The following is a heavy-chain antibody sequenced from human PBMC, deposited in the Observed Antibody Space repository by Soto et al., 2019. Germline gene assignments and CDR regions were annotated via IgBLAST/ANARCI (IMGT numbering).Heavy chain of an antibody. V-gene: IGHV1-18*04. CDR1: GYTFTSYG. J-gene: IGHJ3*02. Sequence: VASVKVSCKASGYTFTSYGISWVRQAPGQGLEWMGWISAYNGNTNYAQKLQGRVTMTTDTSTSTAYMELRSLRSDDTAVYYCARLTYEQFVPGAFDIWGQGTMVTVSS. D-gene: IGHD6-6*01. CDR3: ARLTYEQFVPGAFDI. CDR2: ISAYNGNT.